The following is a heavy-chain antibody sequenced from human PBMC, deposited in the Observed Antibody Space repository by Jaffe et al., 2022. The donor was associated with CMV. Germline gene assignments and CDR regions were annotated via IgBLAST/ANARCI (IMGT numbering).Heavy chain of an antibody. CDR1: GFTFSSYW. CDR3: ARDLGGYSNPRLYYYYGMDV. J-gene: IGHJ6*02. D-gene: IGHD4-4*01. Sequence: EVQLVESGGGLVQPGGSLRLSCAASGFTFSSYWMSWVRQAPGKGLEWVANIKQDGSEKYYVDSVKGRFTISRDNAKNSLYLQMNSLRAEDTAVYYCARDLGGYSNPRLYYYYGMDVWGQGTTVTVSS. V-gene: IGHV3-7*01. CDR2: IKQDGSEK.